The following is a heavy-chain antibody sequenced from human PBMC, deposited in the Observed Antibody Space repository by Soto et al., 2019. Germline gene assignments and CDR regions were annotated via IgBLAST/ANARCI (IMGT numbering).Heavy chain of an antibody. Sequence: GRLLRLSCAASRFTCSNYSMNWVSQAPGKGLEWVSSISSSSSYIYYADSVKGRFTISRDNSKNTLYLQMNSLRAEDTAVYYCARDMRAGYYYYMDVWGKGTTVTVSS. CDR2: ISSSSSYI. V-gene: IGHV3-21*01. D-gene: IGHD2-2*01. CDR1: RFTCSNYS. J-gene: IGHJ6*03. CDR3: ARDMRAGYYYYMDV.